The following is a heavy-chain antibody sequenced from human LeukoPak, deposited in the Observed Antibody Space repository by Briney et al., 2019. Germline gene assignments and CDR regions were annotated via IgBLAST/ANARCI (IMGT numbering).Heavy chain of an antibody. J-gene: IGHJ4*02. Sequence: GGSLRLSCAASGFAFSSYAMSWVRQAPGKGLEWGSAISGSGDSTYYADSVKGRFTISRDNSKNTLYLQMNSLRAEDTAVYYCANFGCSSTSCLDYWGQGTLVTVSS. CDR1: GFAFSSYA. CDR2: ISGSGDST. V-gene: IGHV3-23*01. CDR3: ANFGCSSTSCLDY. D-gene: IGHD2-2*01.